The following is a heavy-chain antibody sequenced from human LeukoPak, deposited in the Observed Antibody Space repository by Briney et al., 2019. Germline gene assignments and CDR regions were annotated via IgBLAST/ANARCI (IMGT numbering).Heavy chain of an antibody. CDR1: GYTFTSYG. D-gene: IGHD3-3*01. V-gene: IGHV1-18*01. CDR3: ARLLYSLEWLLLIDAFDI. CDR2: ISAYNGNT. Sequence: GASVKVSCKASGYTFTSYGISWVRQAPGQGLEWMGWISAYNGNTNYAQKLQGRVTMTTDTSTSTAYMELRSLRSDDTAVYYCARLLYSLEWLLLIDAFDIWGQGTMVTVSS. J-gene: IGHJ3*02.